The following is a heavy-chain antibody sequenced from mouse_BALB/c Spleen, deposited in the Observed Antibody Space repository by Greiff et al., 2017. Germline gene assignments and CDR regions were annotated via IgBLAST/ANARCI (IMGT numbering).Heavy chain of an antibody. Sequence: VQLKESGPSLVKPSQTLSLTCSVTGDSITSGYWNWIRKFPGNKLEYMGYISYSGSTYYNPSLKSRISITRDTSKNQYYLQLNSVTTEDTATYYCARRDYDETDYYAMDYWGQGTSVTVSS. V-gene: IGHV3-8*02. CDR1: GDSITSGY. J-gene: IGHJ4*01. D-gene: IGHD2-4*01. CDR3: ARRDYDETDYYAMDY. CDR2: ISYSGST.